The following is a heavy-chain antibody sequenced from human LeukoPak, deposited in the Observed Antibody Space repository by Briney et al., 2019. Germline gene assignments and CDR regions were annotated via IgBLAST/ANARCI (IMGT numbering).Heavy chain of an antibody. D-gene: IGHD2-2*01. Sequence: GESLQISCKGSGYSFTSYWIGWVRQMPGKGLEWMGIIYPGDSDTRYSPSFQGQVTISADKSISTAYLQWSSLKASDTAMYYCARPAYCSSTSCYPQYFQHWGQGTLVTVSS. J-gene: IGHJ1*01. CDR2: IYPGDSDT. V-gene: IGHV5-51*01. CDR1: GYSFTSYW. CDR3: ARPAYCSSTSCYPQYFQH.